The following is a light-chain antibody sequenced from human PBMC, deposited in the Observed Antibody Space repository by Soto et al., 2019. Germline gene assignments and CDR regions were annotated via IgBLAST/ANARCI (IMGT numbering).Light chain of an antibody. J-gene: IGKJ1*01. V-gene: IGKV1-6*01. CDR1: QGISTL. Sequence: AIQLTRSPASLSASVGDRVTITCRASQGISTLLAWYQQKPGKPPKVLIYGASNLQSGVPPRFSGSGSGTDFTLAISSLQPEDSATYYCLQDINYPWTFGQGTKVDIK. CDR3: LQDINYPWT. CDR2: GAS.